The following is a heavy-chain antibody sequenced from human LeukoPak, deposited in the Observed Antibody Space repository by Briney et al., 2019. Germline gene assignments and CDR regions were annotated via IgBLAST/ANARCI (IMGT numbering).Heavy chain of an antibody. J-gene: IGHJ4*02. Sequence: PGGSLRLSCEASGFTFSDHWMNWVRQAPGKGLEWVACIKQDGSQKDYVDSVKGRFTISRDNAKNSLYLQMSSLRAEDTAMYYCARDKGYGSGYWGPGVQVTVSS. CDR2: IKQDGSQK. D-gene: IGHD3-10*01. CDR3: ARDKGYGSGY. V-gene: IGHV3-7*01. CDR1: GFTFSDHW.